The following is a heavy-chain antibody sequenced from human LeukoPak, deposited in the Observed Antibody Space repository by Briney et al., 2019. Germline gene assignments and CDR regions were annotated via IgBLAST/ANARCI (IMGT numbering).Heavy chain of an antibody. J-gene: IGHJ1*01. CDR3: ARTRGPLLPES. CDR1: GFTFDDYG. D-gene: IGHD3-22*01. V-gene: IGHV3-20*01. CDR2: ISWNGGTT. Sequence: PGNSLRLSCAASGFTFDDYGMSWVRQAPGKGLEWVSGISWNGGTTGYAEAVKGRFTISRDNAKNSLFLQMNSVRAEDTAVYLCARTRGPLLPESWGQGTLVTVSS.